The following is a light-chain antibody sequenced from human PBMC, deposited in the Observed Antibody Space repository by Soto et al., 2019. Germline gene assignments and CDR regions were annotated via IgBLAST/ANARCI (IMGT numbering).Light chain of an antibody. J-gene: IGKJ3*01. CDR3: QQRFTWPS. CDR1: QSISSS. V-gene: IGKV3-11*01. Sequence: ETVLTQSPATLSLSPGERATLSCRASQSISSSLAWYQQTPGQAPRLLIYDASKRATGIPARFSGSGSGTNFTLTISSLEPEDFAVYHCQQRFTWPSFGPGTKVDIK. CDR2: DAS.